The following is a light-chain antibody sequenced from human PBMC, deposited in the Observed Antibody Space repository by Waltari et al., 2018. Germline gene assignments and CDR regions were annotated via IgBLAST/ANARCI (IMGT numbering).Light chain of an antibody. CDR3: QQRVNWPRT. CDR2: DTS. J-gene: IGKJ1*01. CDR1: QSVSNF. Sequence: EVVLTQSPATLSLSPGERAPLSCRASQSVSNFLGWYQWKPGRAPRLLIYDTSMRASGVPARFSGGGSGTDFTLTISSLEPEDSATYYCQQRVNWPRTFGQGTKVEIK. V-gene: IGKV3-11*01.